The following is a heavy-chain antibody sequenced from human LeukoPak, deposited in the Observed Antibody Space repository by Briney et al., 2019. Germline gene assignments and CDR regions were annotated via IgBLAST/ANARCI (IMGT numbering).Heavy chain of an antibody. CDR3: ARVGYCSGGSCYTESMYYFDY. CDR1: GGSFSGYY. J-gene: IGHJ4*02. CDR2: INHSGST. V-gene: IGHV4-34*01. D-gene: IGHD2-15*01. Sequence: SETLSLTCAVYGGSFSGYYWSWIRQPPGKGLEWIGEINHSGSTNYIPSLKSRVTISVDTSKNQFSLKLSSVTAADTAVYYCARVGYCSGGSCYTESMYYFDYWGQGTLVTVSS.